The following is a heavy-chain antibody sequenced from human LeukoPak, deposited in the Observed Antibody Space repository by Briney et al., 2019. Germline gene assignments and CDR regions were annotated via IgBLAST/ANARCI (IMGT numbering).Heavy chain of an antibody. CDR2: INPNSGGT. CDR3: ARGWDYGGNHYYFDS. CDR1: GYTFTGYY. Sequence: ASVKVSCKASGYTFTGYYMHWVRQAPGQGLEWMGWINPNSGGTNYAQKFQGRVTMTRDTSISTVYMELSSLRSEDTAVYYCARGWDYGGNHYYFDSWGQGTLVTVSS. V-gene: IGHV1-2*02. D-gene: IGHD4-23*01. J-gene: IGHJ4*02.